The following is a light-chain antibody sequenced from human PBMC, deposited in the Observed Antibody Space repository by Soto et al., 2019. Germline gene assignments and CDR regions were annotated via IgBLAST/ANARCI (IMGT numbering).Light chain of an antibody. CDR3: KHFCIYPRP. Sequence: AIRMTQSPSSFSASTGDRVTITCRASQGISSYLAWYQQKPGKAPKLLIYAASTLQSGVPSRFSGSGSGTDFTLTISSLRSKVFAIYYCKHFCIYPRPSGKGTKVEIK. V-gene: IGKV1-8*01. CDR1: QGISSY. CDR2: AAS. J-gene: IGKJ1*01.